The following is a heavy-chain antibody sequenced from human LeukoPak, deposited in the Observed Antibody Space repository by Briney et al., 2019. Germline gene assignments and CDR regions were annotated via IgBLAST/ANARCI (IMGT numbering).Heavy chain of an antibody. D-gene: IGHD4-17*01. J-gene: IGHJ4*02. CDR2: SSSSSSYI. Sequence: GGSLRLSCAASGFTFSSYSMNWVRQAPGKGLEWVSSSSSSSSYIYYADSVQGRFTISRDNAKNSLYLQMNSLRAEDAAVYYCARDRLHYGEYEKTFDYWGQGTLVSVSS. CDR1: GFTFSSYS. CDR3: ARDRLHYGEYEKTFDY. V-gene: IGHV3-21*01.